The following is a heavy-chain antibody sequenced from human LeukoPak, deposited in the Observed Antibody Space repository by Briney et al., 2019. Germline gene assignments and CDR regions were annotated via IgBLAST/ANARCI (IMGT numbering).Heavy chain of an antibody. V-gene: IGHV3-23*01. CDR2: ISGSGRNT. CDR3: AKSIEGVVRGTYYYYSYMDV. Sequence: PGGSLRLSCAASGLTFSSDGMSWVRQALGKGLGWVSVISGSGRNTYYADSVKGRFTISRDNSKNTLYLQMNSLGAEDTAVYYCAKSIEGVVRGTYYYYSYMDVWGKGTTVTVSS. J-gene: IGHJ6*03. D-gene: IGHD3-3*01. CDR1: GLTFSSDG.